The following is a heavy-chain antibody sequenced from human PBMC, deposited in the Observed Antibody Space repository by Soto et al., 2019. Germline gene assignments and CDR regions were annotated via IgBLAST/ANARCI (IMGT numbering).Heavy chain of an antibody. CDR2: INHSGST. D-gene: IGHD2-15*01. J-gene: IGHJ6*03. Sequence: SETLSLTCAVDGGSFSGYDWSWIRQPPGKGLEWIGEINHSGSTNYNPSLKSRVTISVDTSKNQFSLKLSSVTAADTAVYYCAREYCSGGSCYNYYYYMDVWGKGTTVTVS. V-gene: IGHV4-34*01. CDR1: GGSFSGYD. CDR3: AREYCSGGSCYNYYYYMDV.